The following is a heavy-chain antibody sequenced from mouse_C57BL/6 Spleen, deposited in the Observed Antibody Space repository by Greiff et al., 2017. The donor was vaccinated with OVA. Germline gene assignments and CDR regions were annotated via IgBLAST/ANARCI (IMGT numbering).Heavy chain of an antibody. CDR2: IKYDGSEK. CDR3: TRQSPAPRLA. Sequence: EVKLVESGGSLIEHEGYIQLFCQASGFTLSGYWMHWISQAPGQGPEWFANIKYDGSEKYYAESMKGRFTISRDLPTNLLYLQMSNLRNEDTAMDYYTRQSPAPRLAWGQGTTLTVSS. CDR1: SGFTLSGYW. J-gene: IGHJ2*01. V-gene: IGHV5-21*01.